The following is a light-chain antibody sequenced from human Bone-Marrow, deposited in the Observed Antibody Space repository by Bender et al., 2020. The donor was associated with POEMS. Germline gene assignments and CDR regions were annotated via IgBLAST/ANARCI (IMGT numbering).Light chain of an antibody. Sequence: QSALTQPASVSGSPGQSITISCTGTSSDLGVYNYVSWYQHHPGKAPKLIIYGVTSRPSGVSNRFSGSKSGNTASLTISGLQAEDEADYYCSSYTSSTTVVVFGGGTKLTVL. V-gene: IGLV2-14*03. CDR1: SSDLGVYNY. CDR3: SSYTSSTTVVV. CDR2: GVT. J-gene: IGLJ2*01.